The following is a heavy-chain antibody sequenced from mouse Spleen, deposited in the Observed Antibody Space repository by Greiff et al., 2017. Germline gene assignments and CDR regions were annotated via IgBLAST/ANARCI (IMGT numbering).Heavy chain of an antibody. Sequence: VQLQQPGAELVKPGASVKLSCKASGYTFTSYWMHWVKQRPGQGLEWIGMIHPNSGSTNYNEKFKSKATLTVDKSSSTAYMQLSSLTSEDSAVYYCAKPQLGEGFDYWGQGTTLTVSS. CDR3: AKPQLGEGFDY. CDR2: IHPNSGST. CDR1: GYTFTSYW. V-gene: IGHV1-64*01. D-gene: IGHD4-1*02. J-gene: IGHJ2*01.